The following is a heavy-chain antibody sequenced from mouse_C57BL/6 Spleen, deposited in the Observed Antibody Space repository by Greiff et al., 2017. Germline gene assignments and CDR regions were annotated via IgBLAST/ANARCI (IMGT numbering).Heavy chain of an antibody. J-gene: IGHJ4*01. V-gene: IGHV1-69*01. CDR3: ARGGGLRRGDYYAMDY. D-gene: IGHD2-4*01. CDR2: IDPSDSYT. CDR1: GYTFTSYW. Sequence: QVQLQQPGAELVMPGASVKLSCKASGYTFTSYWMHWVKQRPGQGLEWIGEIDPSDSYTNYNQKFKGKSTLTVDKSSSTAYMQLSSLTSEDSAVYYCARGGGLRRGDYYAMDYWGQGTSVTVSS.